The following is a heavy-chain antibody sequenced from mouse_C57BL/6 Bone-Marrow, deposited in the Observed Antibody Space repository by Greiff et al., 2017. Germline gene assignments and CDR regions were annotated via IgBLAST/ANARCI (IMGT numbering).Heavy chain of an antibody. D-gene: IGHD4-1*01. J-gene: IGHJ2*01. V-gene: IGHV14-4*01. CDR3: TTANWDDD. Sequence: VQLQQSGAELVRPGASVKLSCTASGFNIKDDYMHWVKQRPEQGLEWIGWIDPENGDTEYASKFQGKATITADTSSNTAYLQLSSLTSEDTAVYYCTTANWDDDWGQGTTLTVSS. CDR1: GFNIKDDY. CDR2: IDPENGDT.